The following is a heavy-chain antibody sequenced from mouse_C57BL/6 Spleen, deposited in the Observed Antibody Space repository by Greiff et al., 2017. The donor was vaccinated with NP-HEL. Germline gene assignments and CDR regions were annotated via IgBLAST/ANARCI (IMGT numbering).Heavy chain of an antibody. CDR2: IDPSDSYT. Sequence: VQLQQPGAELVKPGDSVKLSCKASGYTFTSYWMQWVKQRPGQGLEWIGEIDPSDSYTNYNQKLKGKATLTVDTSSSTAYMQLSSLASEDSAVYYCARDGTSGSNWFAYWGQGTLVTVSA. CDR3: ARDGTSGSNWFAY. D-gene: IGHD4-1*01. J-gene: IGHJ3*01. V-gene: IGHV1-50*01. CDR1: GYTFTSYW.